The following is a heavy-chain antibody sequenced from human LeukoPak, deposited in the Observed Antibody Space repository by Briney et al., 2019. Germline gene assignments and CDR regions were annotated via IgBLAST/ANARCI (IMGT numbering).Heavy chain of an antibody. V-gene: IGHV4-59*01. Sequence: SETLSFNCAVSGDSTSGYYWTWIRQPPGKRLEWIGYMYYSGTTRYNPSLKSRVTISIDATKNQVSLNLTSVTAADTAVYYCARDPSFTAGYFDSWGQGTLVTVSS. CDR3: ARDPSFTAGYFDS. CDR1: GDSTSGYY. J-gene: IGHJ4*02. D-gene: IGHD3-16*01. CDR2: MYYSGTT.